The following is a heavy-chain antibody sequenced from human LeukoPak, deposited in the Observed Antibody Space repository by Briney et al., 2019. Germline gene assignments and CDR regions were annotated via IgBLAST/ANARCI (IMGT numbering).Heavy chain of an antibody. D-gene: IGHD1-26*01. CDR2: ISYDGSNK. Sequence: GRSLRLSCAASGFTFSSYGMHWVRQAPGKGLEWVAVISYDGSNKYYADSVKGRFTISRDNSKNTLYLQINSLRAEDTAVYYCAKDRRGSYYGSDYWGQGTLVTVSS. CDR3: AKDRRGSYYGSDY. V-gene: IGHV3-30*18. CDR1: GFTFSSYG. J-gene: IGHJ4*02.